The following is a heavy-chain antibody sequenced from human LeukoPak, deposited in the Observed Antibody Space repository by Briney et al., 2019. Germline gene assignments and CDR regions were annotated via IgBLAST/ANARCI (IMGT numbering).Heavy chain of an antibody. CDR2: ISYDGNIK. V-gene: IGHV3-30*18. J-gene: IGHJ2*01. Sequence: GGSLRLSCAASGFTFSSYGMHWVRLAPGKGLEWISVISYDGNIKFHADSMRGRFTISRDNSKNTLFLQMNSLRPEDTAVYYCVKGGGVANYYPFIGWFFDLWGRGTLLTVS. CDR1: GFTFSSYG. D-gene: IGHD1-26*01. CDR3: VKGGGVANYYPFIGWFFDL.